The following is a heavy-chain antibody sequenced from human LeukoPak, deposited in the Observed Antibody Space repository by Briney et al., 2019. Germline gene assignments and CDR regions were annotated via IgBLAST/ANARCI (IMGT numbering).Heavy chain of an antibody. CDR1: GFTFSSYW. V-gene: IGHV3-74*01. CDR2: INSDGSST. Sequence: GGSLRLSCAASGFTFSSYWMHWVRQAPGKGLVWVSRINSDGSSTSYADSVKGRFTISRDNSKNTLYLQMNSLGVEDTAVYYCAKDPHTGYSFAYWGQGTLVTVSS. CDR3: AKDPHTGYSFAY. J-gene: IGHJ4*02. D-gene: IGHD5-18*01.